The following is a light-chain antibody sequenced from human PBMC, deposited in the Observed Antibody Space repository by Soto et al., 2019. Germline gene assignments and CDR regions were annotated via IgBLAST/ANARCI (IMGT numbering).Light chain of an antibody. J-gene: IGKJ1*01. CDR2: GAS. CDR3: QQYGSLPRT. V-gene: IGKV3-20*01. Sequence: EIVLTQSPGTLSLSPGERATLSCRASQSVSSSYLAWYQQKPGQAPRLFIYGASSRATGIPDRFSGSGSGTDFTLTISRLEPEDFAVYYCQQYGSLPRTFGQGTEVEIK. CDR1: QSVSSSY.